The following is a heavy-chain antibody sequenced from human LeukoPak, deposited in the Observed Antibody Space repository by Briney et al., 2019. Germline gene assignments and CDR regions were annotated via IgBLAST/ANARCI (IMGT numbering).Heavy chain of an antibody. CDR3: AGTYSSSWYGGVEYYFDY. Sequence: SETLSLTCTVSGGSISSYYWSWIRQPPGKGLEWIGYIYYSGSTNYNPSLKSRVTISVDTSKNQFSLKLSSVTAADTAVYYCAGTYSSSWYGGVEYYFDYWGQGTLVTVSS. D-gene: IGHD6-13*01. CDR2: IYYSGST. CDR1: GGSISSYY. V-gene: IGHV4-59*08. J-gene: IGHJ4*02.